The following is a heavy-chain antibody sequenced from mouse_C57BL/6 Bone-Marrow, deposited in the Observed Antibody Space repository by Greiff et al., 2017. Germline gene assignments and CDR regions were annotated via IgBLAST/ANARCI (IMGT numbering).Heavy chain of an antibody. CDR1: GYTFTSYW. CDR2: IDPSDSYT. J-gene: IGHJ2*01. CDR3: ARCGTDYFDY. Sequence: QVQLKESGAELVMPGASVKLSCKASGYTFTSYWMHWVKQRPGQGLEWIGEIDPSDSYTNYNQKFKGKSTLTVDKSSSTAYMQLSSLTSEDSAVYYCARCGTDYFDYWGQGTTLTVSS. D-gene: IGHD3-3*01. V-gene: IGHV1-69*01.